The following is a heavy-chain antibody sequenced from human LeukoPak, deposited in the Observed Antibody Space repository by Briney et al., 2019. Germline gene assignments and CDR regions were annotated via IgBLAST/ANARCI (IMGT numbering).Heavy chain of an antibody. CDR1: GGSFSGYY. CDR2: INHSGST. CDR3: ARVRGYSYGTYDY. J-gene: IGHJ4*02. D-gene: IGHD5-18*01. Sequence: PSETLSLTCAVYGGSFSGYYWSWIRQPPGKGLEWIGEINHSGSTNYNPSLKSRVTISVDTSKNQFSLKLSSVTAADTAVYYCARVRGYSYGTYDYWGQGTLVTVSS. V-gene: IGHV4-34*01.